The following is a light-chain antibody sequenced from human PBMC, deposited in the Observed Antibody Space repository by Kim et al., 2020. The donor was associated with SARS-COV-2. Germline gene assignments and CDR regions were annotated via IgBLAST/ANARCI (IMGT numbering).Light chain of an antibody. CDR1: QSVSSSY. CDR2: GAS. CDR3: GQFGSSPRT. J-gene: IGKJ1*01. Sequence: EIVLTQSPGTLSLSPGERATLSCRASQSVSSSYLAWYQQKPGQAPRLLIYGASSRATGIPDRFSGSGSGTDFTLTISRLEPEDFAVYYCGQFGSSPRTFGQGTKVDIK. V-gene: IGKV3-20*01.